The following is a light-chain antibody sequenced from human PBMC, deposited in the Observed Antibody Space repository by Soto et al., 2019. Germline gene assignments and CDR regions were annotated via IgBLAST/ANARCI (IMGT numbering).Light chain of an antibody. CDR1: QSVSSS. J-gene: IGKJ2*01. CDR3: QQRSKWPRT. Sequence: EIVLTQSPATLSLSPGERATLSCRASQSVSSSLGWYQQIPGQAPRLLIYDASNRATGIPARFSGSGSGTDFPLTISSLEPDDFAVYYCQQRSKWPRTFGQGTKLEMK. V-gene: IGKV3-11*01. CDR2: DAS.